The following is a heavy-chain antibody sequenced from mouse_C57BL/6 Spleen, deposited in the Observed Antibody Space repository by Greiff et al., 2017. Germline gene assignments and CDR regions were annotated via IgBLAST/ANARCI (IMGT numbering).Heavy chain of an antibody. Sequence: QVQLQQPGAELVMPGASVKLSCKASGYTFTSYWMHWVKQRPGQGLEWIGEIDPSDSYTTYNQKFKGKSTLTVDKSSSTAYMQLSSLTSEDSAVYYCAYYDRYFDVWGTGTTVTVSS. J-gene: IGHJ1*03. CDR3: AYYDRYFDV. CDR1: GYTFTSYW. V-gene: IGHV1-69*01. CDR2: IDPSDSYT. D-gene: IGHD2-4*01.